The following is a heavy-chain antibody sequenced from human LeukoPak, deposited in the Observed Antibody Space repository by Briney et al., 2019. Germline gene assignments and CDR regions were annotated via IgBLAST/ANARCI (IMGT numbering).Heavy chain of an antibody. D-gene: IGHD2-2*01. CDR3: ARGASTYCGSASCYQAPDF. V-gene: IGHV1-46*01. CDR2: INPSSGST. Sequence: ASVKVSCKASGYTFTSYYIRWVRQAPGQGLEWMAIINPSSGSTSYAQKIQGRVTMSRDTSTTTVYMELSSLGSEDTAMYYCARGASTYCGSASCYQAPDFWGQGTLVTVSS. J-gene: IGHJ4*02. CDR1: GYTFTSYY.